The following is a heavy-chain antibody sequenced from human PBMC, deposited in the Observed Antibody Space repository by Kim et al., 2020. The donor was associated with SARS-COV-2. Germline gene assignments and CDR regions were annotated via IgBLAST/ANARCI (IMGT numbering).Heavy chain of an antibody. J-gene: IGHJ4*02. D-gene: IGHD1-26*01. Sequence: ASVKVSCKASGYTFTSYWIHWVRQAPGQGLEWMGMINPSNAYTRYAQSFQGRVTTTSDTSTSTASMELSSLTSEDTAVYYCARAWDQNFDFWGQGTPVTV. CDR1: GYTFTSYW. CDR3: ARAWDQNFDF. V-gene: IGHV1-46*01. CDR2: INPSNAYT.